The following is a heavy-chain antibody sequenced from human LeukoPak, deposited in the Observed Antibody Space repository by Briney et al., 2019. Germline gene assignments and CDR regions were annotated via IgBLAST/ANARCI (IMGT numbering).Heavy chain of an antibody. CDR2: ISAYNGNT. CDR3: ATCLGWRGQQLDFYI. Sequence: ASVKVSCKASGYTFTSYGITWVRQAPGQGLGWMGWISAYNGNTHFAQKIQGRVTMTTDTSTSTAYMELRSLRFDDTAVYYCATCLGWRGQQLDFYIWGQGTMVTVSS. J-gene: IGHJ3*02. D-gene: IGHD6-13*01. V-gene: IGHV1-18*01. CDR1: GYTFTSYG.